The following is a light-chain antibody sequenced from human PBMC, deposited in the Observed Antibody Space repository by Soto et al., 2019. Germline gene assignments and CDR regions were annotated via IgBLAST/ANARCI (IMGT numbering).Light chain of an antibody. CDR1: QSVSSY. V-gene: IGKV3-11*01. CDR2: DAS. CDR3: QQRSNWPPIT. Sequence: EVVLAQSPATLSLSTGERATLSCGSSQSVSSYLAWYQQKPGQAPRLLIYDASNRATGIPARFSGSGSGTDFTLTISSLEPEDFAVYYCQQRSNWPPITFGQGTRLEI. J-gene: IGKJ5*01.